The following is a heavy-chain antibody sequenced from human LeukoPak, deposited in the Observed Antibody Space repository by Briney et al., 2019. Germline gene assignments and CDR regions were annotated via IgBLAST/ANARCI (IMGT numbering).Heavy chain of an antibody. J-gene: IGHJ4*02. D-gene: IGHD2-21*01. V-gene: IGHV3-23*01. CDR2: FSDSGSST. Sequence: GGSLRLSCAASGFTHSLYHLGWPRDAPKKGLEGASRFSDSGSSTYYAASMNGRSTISRDNTKNTLYLQRSSVRDEDTAIYYGARDLRGDAYGLGGWGQGTLVS. CDR3: ARDLRGDAYGLGG. CDR1: GFTHSLYH.